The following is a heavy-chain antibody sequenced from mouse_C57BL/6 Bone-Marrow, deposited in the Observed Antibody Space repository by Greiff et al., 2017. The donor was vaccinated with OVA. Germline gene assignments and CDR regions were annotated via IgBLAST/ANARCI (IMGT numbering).Heavy chain of an antibody. D-gene: IGHD1-1*01. Sequence: EVQVVESGGGLVKPGGSLKLSCAASGFTFSSYTMSWVRQTPEKRLEWVATISGGGGNTYYPDSVKGRFTISRDNAKNTLYLQMSSLRSEDTALYYCARQEDYYGSRAWFAYWGQGTLVTVSA. CDR1: GFTFSSYT. J-gene: IGHJ3*01. CDR2: ISGGGGNT. CDR3: ARQEDYYGSRAWFAY. V-gene: IGHV5-9*01.